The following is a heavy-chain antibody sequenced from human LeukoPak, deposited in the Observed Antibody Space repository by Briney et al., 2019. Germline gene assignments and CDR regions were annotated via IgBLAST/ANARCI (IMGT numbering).Heavy chain of an antibody. CDR3: ARDLEDATEDY. J-gene: IGHJ4*02. CDR1: GYTFTSYY. CDR2: INPSGGST. V-gene: IGHV1-46*01. Sequence: ASVKVSCKASGYTFTSYYMLWVRQAPGQGLEWMGIINPSGGSTSYAQKFQGRVTMTRDTSTSTVYMELSSLRSEDTAVYYCARDLEDATEDYWGQGTLVTVSS.